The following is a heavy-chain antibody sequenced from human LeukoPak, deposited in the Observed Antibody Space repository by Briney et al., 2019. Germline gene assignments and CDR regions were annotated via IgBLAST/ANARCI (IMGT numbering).Heavy chain of an antibody. V-gene: IGHV4-38-2*01. CDR2: IYHSGST. D-gene: IGHD3-22*01. CDR1: GYSISSGYY. Sequence: SETLSLTCAVSGYSISSGYYWGWIRQPPGKGLEWIGSIYHSGSTYYNPSLKSRVTISVDTSKNQFSLKLSSVTAADTAVYYCARHLPYYYDSSGYQGAFDIWGQGTMVTVSS. CDR3: ARHLPYYYDSSGYQGAFDI. J-gene: IGHJ3*02.